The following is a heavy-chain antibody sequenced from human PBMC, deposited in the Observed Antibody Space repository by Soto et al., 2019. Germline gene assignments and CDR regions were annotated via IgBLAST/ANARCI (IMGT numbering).Heavy chain of an antibody. D-gene: IGHD3-3*01. CDR1: GSDFSIYS. Sequence: QLVESGGGLVRPGGSLRLACRASGSDFSIYSMNWVRQAPGQGLEWIADVSLDSDTIQYADSVKGRFTISRDDAENSLYLQMDSLRDEDTATYYCARLYYDYVWGQGTTVTVSS. V-gene: IGHV3-48*02. J-gene: IGHJ6*02. CDR2: VSLDSDTI. CDR3: ARLYYDYV.